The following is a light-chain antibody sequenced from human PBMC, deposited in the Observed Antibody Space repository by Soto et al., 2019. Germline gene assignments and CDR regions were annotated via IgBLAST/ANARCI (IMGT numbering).Light chain of an antibody. V-gene: IGKV3-20*01. J-gene: IGKJ1*01. CDR3: QQYGSSPRT. CDR1: QSVSSSY. CDR2: GAS. Sequence: VLTQSPGTLSLSPVERATLSCRASQSVSSSYLAWYQQKPGQAPRLLIYGASSRATGIPDRFSGSGSGTDFTLTISRLEPEDFAVHYCQQYGSSPRTFGQGTKVDIK.